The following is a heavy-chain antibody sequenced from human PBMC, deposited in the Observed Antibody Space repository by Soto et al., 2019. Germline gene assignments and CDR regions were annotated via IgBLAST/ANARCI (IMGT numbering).Heavy chain of an antibody. CDR3: AKDYYDSSGYYYDAFDI. D-gene: IGHD3-22*01. CDR2: ISGSGGST. J-gene: IGHJ3*02. Sequence: EVQLLESGGGLVQPGGSLRLSCAASGFTFSSYAMSWVRQAPGKGLEWVSAISGSGGSTYYADSVKGRFTISRDNPKNTLYLQMNSLRAEDTAVYYCAKDYYDSSGYYYDAFDIWGQGTMVTVSS. CDR1: GFTFSSYA. V-gene: IGHV3-23*01.